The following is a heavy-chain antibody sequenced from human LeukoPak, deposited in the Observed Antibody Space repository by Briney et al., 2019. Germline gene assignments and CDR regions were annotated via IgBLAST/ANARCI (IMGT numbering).Heavy chain of an antibody. CDR2: IKQDGNEK. CDR3: ARDQGGALDY. J-gene: IGHJ4*02. Sequence: GGSLRLSCAASGFSFSSSWMAWVRQAPGQGLEWVANIKQDGNEKHSVDSMKGRFTISRDNAKNSVYLQMNRLRAEDTSVYYCARDQGGALDYWGQGTLVTVSS. D-gene: IGHD3-16*01. CDR1: GFSFSSSW. V-gene: IGHV3-7*01.